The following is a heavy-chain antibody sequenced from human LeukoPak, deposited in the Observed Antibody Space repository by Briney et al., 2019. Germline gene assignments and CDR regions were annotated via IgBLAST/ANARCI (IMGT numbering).Heavy chain of an antibody. J-gene: IGHJ4*02. CDR1: GFTFSSYA. Sequence: PGGSLRLSCAASGFTFSSYAMSWVRQAPGKGLEWVAVISYDGSNKYYADSVKGRFTISRDNSKNTLYLQMNSLRAEDTAVYYCAKDADSSSWYGSYYFDYWGQGTLVTVSS. CDR2: ISYDGSNK. D-gene: IGHD6-13*01. CDR3: AKDADSSSWYGSYYFDY. V-gene: IGHV3-30*18.